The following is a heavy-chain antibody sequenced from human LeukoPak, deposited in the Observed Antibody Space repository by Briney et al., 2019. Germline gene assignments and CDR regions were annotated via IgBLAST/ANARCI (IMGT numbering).Heavy chain of an antibody. V-gene: IGHV4-39*01. Sequence: SETLSLTCTVSGGSIDNSNGYFWVWLRQPPGKGLEWIGSISYVGQTFYNSSFESRVTLSVDKSRNQFSLRLRSVTAADTAVFYCARLVYSDPNYFDYWGQGSLVTVSS. CDR3: ARLVYSDPNYFDY. J-gene: IGHJ4*02. CDR1: GGSIDNSNGYF. CDR2: ISYVGQT. D-gene: IGHD1-26*01.